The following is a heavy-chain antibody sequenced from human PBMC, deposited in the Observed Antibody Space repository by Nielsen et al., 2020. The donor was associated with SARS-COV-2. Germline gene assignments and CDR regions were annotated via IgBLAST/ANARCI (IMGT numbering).Heavy chain of an antibody. J-gene: IGHJ6*02. CDR3: ASDSYDFWSGYPYGMDV. V-gene: IGHV4-39*01. CDR1: GGSISSSSYY. D-gene: IGHD3-3*01. Sequence: SETLSLTCTVSGGSISSSSYYWGWIRQPPGKGLEWIGSIYYSGSTYYNPSLKSRVTISVDTSKNQFSLKLSSVTAADTAVYYCASDSYDFWSGYPYGMDVWGQGTTVTVSS. CDR2: IYYSGST.